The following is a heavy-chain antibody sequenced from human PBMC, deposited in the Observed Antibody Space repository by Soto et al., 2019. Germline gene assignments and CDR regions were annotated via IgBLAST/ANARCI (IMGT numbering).Heavy chain of an antibody. CDR2: ISGSGGST. V-gene: IGHV3-23*01. Sequence: EVQLLESGGGLVQPGGSLRLSCAASGFTFSSYAMSWVRQAPGKGLEWVSAISGSGGSTYYADSVKGRFTISRDTSKNTLYLQMNSLRAEDRDVYYCAKDSRDYGSGSYRYGMDVWGQGTTVTVSS. J-gene: IGHJ6*02. CDR1: GFTFSSYA. CDR3: AKDSRDYGSGSYRYGMDV. D-gene: IGHD3-10*01.